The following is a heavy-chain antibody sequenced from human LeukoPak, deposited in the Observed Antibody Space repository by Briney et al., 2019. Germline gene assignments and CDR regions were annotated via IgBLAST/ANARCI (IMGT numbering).Heavy chain of an antibody. J-gene: IGHJ4*02. V-gene: IGHV3-7*01. Sequence: GGSLRLSCAASGFTFSSYWMSWVRQAPGKGLEWVANIEQDGSEKHYVDSVKGRFTISRDNAKDSLYLQMNSLRAEDTAVYYCATAAYNWNYYFDYWGQGTLVSVSS. D-gene: IGHD1-7*01. CDR3: ATAAYNWNYYFDY. CDR2: IEQDGSEK. CDR1: GFTFSSYW.